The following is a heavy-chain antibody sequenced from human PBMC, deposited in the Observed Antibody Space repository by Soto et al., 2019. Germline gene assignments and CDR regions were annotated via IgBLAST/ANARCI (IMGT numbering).Heavy chain of an antibody. J-gene: IGHJ4*02. D-gene: IGHD6-19*01. CDR2: INHSGST. V-gene: IGHV4-34*01. Sequence: SETLSLTCAVYGGSFSGYYWSWIRQPPGKGLEWIGEINHSGSTNYNPSLKSRVTISVDTSKNQFSLKLSSVTAADTAVYYCATAGHNSDWSPCFDSWGQGTLVTVSS. CDR1: GGSFSGYY. CDR3: ATAGHNSDWSPCFDS.